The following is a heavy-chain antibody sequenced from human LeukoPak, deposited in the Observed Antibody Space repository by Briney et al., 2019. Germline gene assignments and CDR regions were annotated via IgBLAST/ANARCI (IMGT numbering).Heavy chain of an antibody. CDR1: GFTFDDYA. J-gene: IGHJ5*02. CDR2: ICGDGGST. D-gene: IGHD6-13*01. Sequence: GGSLRLSCAASGFTFDDYAMHWVRQAPGKGLELVSLICGDGGSTYYAVFVKGRITISRDNSKNSLYLQMNSLRTEDTALYYCAKDIRAAAYWFDPWCQGTLVTVSS. CDR3: AKDIRAAAYWFDP. V-gene: IGHV3-43*02.